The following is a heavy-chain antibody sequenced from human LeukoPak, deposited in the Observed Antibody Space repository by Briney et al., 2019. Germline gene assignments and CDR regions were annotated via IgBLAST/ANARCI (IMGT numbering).Heavy chain of an antibody. Sequence: SETLSLTCGVSGGSIDITNYWSWVRHAPGKGLEWIGEIAHDGTTNYNPSLRSRVAMSFDRANNHFSLSLTSVTAADTAVYYCTREDRPYCPFAYWGQGVLVTVSS. CDR1: GGSIDITNY. CDR3: TREDRPYCPFAY. CDR2: IAHDGTT. V-gene: IGHV4-4*02. J-gene: IGHJ4*02. D-gene: IGHD1-26*01.